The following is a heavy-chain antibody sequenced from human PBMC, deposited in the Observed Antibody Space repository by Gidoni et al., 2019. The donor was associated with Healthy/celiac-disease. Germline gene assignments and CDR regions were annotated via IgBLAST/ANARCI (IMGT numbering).Heavy chain of an antibody. D-gene: IGHD4-17*01. CDR1: GGSISNYF. Sequence: QVQLQESGPGLVKPSETLSLICTVSGGSISNYFWTWIRQPPGKGLEWIGFVSYSGSTNDNPSHKSRVTISVDTSKNQFSLKLRSVTAADTAVYYCAGSHDYGDYDYWGQGTLVTVSS. J-gene: IGHJ4*02. CDR2: VSYSGST. V-gene: IGHV4-59*01. CDR3: AGSHDYGDYDY.